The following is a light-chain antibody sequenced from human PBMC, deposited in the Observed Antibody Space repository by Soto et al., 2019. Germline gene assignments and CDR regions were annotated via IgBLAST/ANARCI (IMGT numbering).Light chain of an antibody. Sequence: QSALTQPASVSGSPGQSITISCTGTSSDIGAYNYVSWYQQHPGKAPKLMIYGVTNRPSGVSNRFSGSKSGNTASLTISGLQAEDEADYYCSSYTTRSTLGFGGGTQLTVL. V-gene: IGLV2-14*01. CDR1: SSDIGAYNY. J-gene: IGLJ7*01. CDR2: GVT. CDR3: SSYTTRSTLG.